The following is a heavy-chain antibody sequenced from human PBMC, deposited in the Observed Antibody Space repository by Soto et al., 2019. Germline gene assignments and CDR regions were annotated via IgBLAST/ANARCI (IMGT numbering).Heavy chain of an antibody. D-gene: IGHD6-13*01. Sequence: ASVKVSCKASAYTFTSYGISWVRQAPGQGLEWMGWISAYNGNTNYAQKLQGRVTMTTDTSTSTAYMELRSLRSDDTAVYYCARERGSSRWYMEDAFDIWGQGTMVTVSS. CDR3: ARERGSSRWYMEDAFDI. CDR1: AYTFTSYG. J-gene: IGHJ3*02. CDR2: ISAYNGNT. V-gene: IGHV1-18*01.